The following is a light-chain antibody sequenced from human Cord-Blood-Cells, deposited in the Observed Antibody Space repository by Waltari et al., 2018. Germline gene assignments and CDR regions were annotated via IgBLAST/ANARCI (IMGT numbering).Light chain of an antibody. CDR1: AFPKPY. Sequence: SYELTQPPSVSVSPGQTARITCSGDAFPKPYASWYQQTPGQAPVRVLYKDSERPSGIPERFSGSSSGKTVTLTISGVQAEDEADYYCQSADSSGTYYVFGTGTKVTVL. CDR3: QSADSSGTYYV. J-gene: IGLJ1*01. CDR2: KDS. V-gene: IGLV3-25*03.